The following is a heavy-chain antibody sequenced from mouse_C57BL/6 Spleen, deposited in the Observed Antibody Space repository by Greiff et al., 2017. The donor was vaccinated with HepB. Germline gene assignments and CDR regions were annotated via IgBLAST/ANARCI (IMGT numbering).Heavy chain of an antibody. V-gene: IGHV1-18*01. CDR3: ARWMITTRENYWYFDV. CDR1: GYTFTDYN. CDR2: INPNNGGT. J-gene: IGHJ1*03. Sequence: EVQLQQSGPELVKPGASVKIPCKASGYTFTDYNMDWVKQSHGKSLEWIGDINPNNGGTIYNQKFKGKATLTVDKSSSTAYMELRSLTSEDTAVYYCARWMITTRENYWYFDVWGTGTTVTVSS. D-gene: IGHD2-4*01.